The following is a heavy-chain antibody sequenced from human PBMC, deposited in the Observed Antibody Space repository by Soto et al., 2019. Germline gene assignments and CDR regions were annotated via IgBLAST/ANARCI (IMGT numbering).Heavy chain of an antibody. CDR3: ARRNEYSGYDYYYYYMDV. CDR2: IYYSGST. Sequence: PSETLSLTCTVSGGSISSGDYYWSWIRQPPGKGLEWIGYIYYSGSTYYNPSLKSRVTISVDTSKNQFSLKLSSVTAADTAVYYCARRNEYSGYDYYYYYMDVWGKGTTVTVSS. D-gene: IGHD5-12*01. CDR1: GGSISSGDYY. V-gene: IGHV4-30-4*01. J-gene: IGHJ6*03.